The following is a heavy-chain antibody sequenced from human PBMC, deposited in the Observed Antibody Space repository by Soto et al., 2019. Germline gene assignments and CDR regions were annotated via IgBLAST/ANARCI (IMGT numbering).Heavy chain of an antibody. D-gene: IGHD2-2*01. CDR1: GFTFSSYA. Sequence: GGSLRLSCAASGFTFSSYAMSWVRQAPGKGLEWVSAISGSGGSTYYADSVKGRFTISRDNSKNTLYLQMNSLRAEDTAVYYCAKADIVVVPAAIGLGWFDPWGQGTLVTVSS. V-gene: IGHV3-23*01. CDR2: ISGSGGST. CDR3: AKADIVVVPAAIGLGWFDP. J-gene: IGHJ5*02.